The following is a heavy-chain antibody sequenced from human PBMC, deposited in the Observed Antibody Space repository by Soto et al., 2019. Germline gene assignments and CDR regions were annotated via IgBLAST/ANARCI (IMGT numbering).Heavy chain of an antibody. CDR1: GFTFSNYW. V-gene: IGHV3-74*01. CDR2: TNQHGTII. D-gene: IGHD3-16*01. J-gene: IGHJ4*02. CDR3: RRGRGGGGGF. Sequence: EVQLVESGGGLVQPGGSLRLSCEASGFTFSNYWFHWVRQAPGKGLVWVSRTNQHGTIIDYADFAKGRFTISRDNAKNMLYLKINSRGAEDTAVYFCRRGRGGGGGFWGQGTLVTVSS.